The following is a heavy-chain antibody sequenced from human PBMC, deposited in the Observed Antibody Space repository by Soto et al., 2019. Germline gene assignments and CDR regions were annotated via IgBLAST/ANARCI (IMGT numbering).Heavy chain of an antibody. V-gene: IGHV4-59*01. D-gene: IGHD6-19*01. CDR2: IYYSGST. Sequence: SETLSLTCTVSGGSINNYYWSWIRQPPGRGLEWIGYIYYSGSTDYNPSLKSRRTISVDTSKNQFSLKLSSVTAADKAVYYCARVADSSGWSRGGDYFDHWGQGTLGTVSS. CDR1: GGSINNYY. J-gene: IGHJ4*02. CDR3: ARVADSSGWSRGGDYFDH.